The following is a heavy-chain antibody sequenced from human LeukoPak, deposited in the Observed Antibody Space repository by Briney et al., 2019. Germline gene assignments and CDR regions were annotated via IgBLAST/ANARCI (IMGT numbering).Heavy chain of an antibody. Sequence: PSETLSLTCTVSGGSISSGTYYWGWIRQPPGTGLEWIGSIYYSGNTYYNPSLKSRVTISVDTSKNQFSLKLSSVTAADTAVYYRARGGGYHQLLGYYYYMDVWGKGTTVTISS. CDR3: ARGGGYHQLLGYYYYMDV. J-gene: IGHJ6*03. D-gene: IGHD2-2*01. CDR2: IYYSGNT. V-gene: IGHV4-39*07. CDR1: GGSISSGTYY.